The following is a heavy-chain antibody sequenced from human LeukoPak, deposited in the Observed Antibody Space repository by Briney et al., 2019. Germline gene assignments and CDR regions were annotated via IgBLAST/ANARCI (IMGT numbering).Heavy chain of an antibody. CDR3: ASRTHSDYFYVC. Sequence: TGGSLRLSCAASGFTFSSYEMSWVRQAPGKGLEWVSYISSSGSTIYYADSVKGRFTISRDNAKNSLYLQMNSLRAEDTAVYYCASRTHSDYFYVCWGQGTLVTVSS. CDR2: ISSSGSTI. J-gene: IGHJ4*02. V-gene: IGHV3-48*03. CDR1: GFTFSSYE. D-gene: IGHD3-22*01.